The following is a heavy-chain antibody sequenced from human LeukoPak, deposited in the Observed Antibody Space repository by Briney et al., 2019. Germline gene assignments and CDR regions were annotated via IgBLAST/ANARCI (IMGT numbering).Heavy chain of an antibody. CDR2: IYYSGST. J-gene: IGHJ4*02. CDR3: AREAGYYYDSSGYYEYYFDY. Sequence: SQTLSLTCTVSGGSISSGDYYWNWIRQPPGKGLEWIGYIYYSGSTNYNPSLKSRVTISVDTSKNQFSLKLSSVTAADTAVYYCAREAGYYYDSSGYYEYYFDYWGQGTLVTVSS. V-gene: IGHV4-30-4*01. CDR1: GGSISSGDYY. D-gene: IGHD3-22*01.